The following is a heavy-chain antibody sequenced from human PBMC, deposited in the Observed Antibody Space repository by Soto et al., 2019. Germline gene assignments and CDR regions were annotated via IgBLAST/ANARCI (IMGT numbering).Heavy chain of an antibody. CDR3: ARESNLHVFDY. CDR2: TNDEGST. CDR1: GGSISSGDYY. J-gene: IGHJ4*02. V-gene: IGHV4-30-4*01. Sequence: PSETLSLTCTVSGGSISSGDYYWSWIRQPPGKGLEWIGDTNDEGSTFYNPSLKTRVAISVDTPKNQFSLKLSSMTAADTAVYYCARESNLHVFDYWGQGTLVTVSS.